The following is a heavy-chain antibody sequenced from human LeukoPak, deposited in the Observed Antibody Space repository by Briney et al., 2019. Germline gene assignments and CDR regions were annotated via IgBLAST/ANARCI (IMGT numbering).Heavy chain of an antibody. CDR1: GFTFSSYE. CDR2: ISSSGSTI. CDR3: ATWDDYGAKFG. V-gene: IGHV3-48*03. J-gene: IGHJ4*02. D-gene: IGHD4-17*01. Sequence: GGSLRLSCAASGFTFSSYEMNWVRQAPGKGLEWVSYISSSGSTIYYAGSVKGRFTISRDNAKNSLYLQMNSLRAEDTAVYYCATWDDYGAKFGWGQGTLVTVSS.